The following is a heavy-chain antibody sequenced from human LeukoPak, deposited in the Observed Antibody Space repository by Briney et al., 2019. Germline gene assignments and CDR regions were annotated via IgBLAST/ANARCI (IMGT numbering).Heavy chain of an antibody. CDR3: ARDYDDVWTGLFDY. CDR1: GVSISGYY. D-gene: IGHD3-3*01. CDR2: IYTSGIT. J-gene: IGHJ4*02. V-gene: IGHV4-4*07. Sequence: KASETLSLTCTVSGVSISGYYWNWIRQPAGKGLEWIGRIYTSGITNYNPSLKSRVVMSVDTSKNQFSLKLSSVTAADTAIYFCARDYDDVWTGLFDYWGQGNLVTVSS.